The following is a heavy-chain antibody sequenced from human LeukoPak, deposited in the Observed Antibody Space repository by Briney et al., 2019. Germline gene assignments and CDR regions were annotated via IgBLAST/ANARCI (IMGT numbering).Heavy chain of an antibody. D-gene: IGHD3-22*01. CDR2: INHSGST. CDR1: GGSFSGYY. Sequence: SETLSLTCAVYGGSFSGYYWSWIRQPPGKGLEWIGEINHSGSTNYNPSLKSRVTISIDTSKNQFSLKLSSVTAADTAVYYCASGGDYDSSGYYDYWGQGTLVTVSS. V-gene: IGHV4-34*01. J-gene: IGHJ4*02. CDR3: ASGGDYDSSGYYDY.